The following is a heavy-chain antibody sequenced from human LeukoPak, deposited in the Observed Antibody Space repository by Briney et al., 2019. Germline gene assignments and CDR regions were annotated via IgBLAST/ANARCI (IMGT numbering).Heavy chain of an antibody. V-gene: IGHV3-53*01. D-gene: IGHD3-3*01. CDR3: ARGLRFLEWSDDFDI. CDR2: IYSGGST. Sequence: GGSLRLSCAASGFTVSSNYMSWVRQAPGKGLEWVSVIYSGGSTYYADSVKGRFTISRDNSKNTLYLQMNSLRAEDTAVYYCARGLRFLEWSDDFDIWGQGTMVTVSS. J-gene: IGHJ3*02. CDR1: GFTVSSNY.